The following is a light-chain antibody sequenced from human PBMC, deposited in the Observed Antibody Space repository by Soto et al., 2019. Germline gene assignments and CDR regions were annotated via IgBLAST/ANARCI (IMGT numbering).Light chain of an antibody. CDR2: GDN. J-gene: IGLJ1*01. Sequence: QSALTQPPSVSGAPGQRVAISCTGSSSNIGAEYDVHWYQQLPGTAPKRLIYGDNNRPSGVPDRFSGSKSGTSASLAITGLQPEDEADYYCQSYDSSMTTFVFGKGTKVTVL. CDR3: QSYDSSMTTFV. CDR1: SSNIGAEYD. V-gene: IGLV1-40*01.